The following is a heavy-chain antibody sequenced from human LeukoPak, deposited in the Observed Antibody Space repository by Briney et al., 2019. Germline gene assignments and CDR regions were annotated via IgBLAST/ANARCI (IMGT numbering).Heavy chain of an antibody. D-gene: IGHD5-24*01. Sequence: SETLSLTCTVSGGSISSSSYYWGWIRQPPGKGLEWIGSIYYSGSTYYNPSLKSRVTISVDTSKNQFSLKLSSVTAADTAVYYCAREGRDGYNLDYWGQGTLVTVSS. CDR3: AREGRDGYNLDY. J-gene: IGHJ4*02. CDR2: IYYSGST. CDR1: GGSISSSSYY. V-gene: IGHV4-39*07.